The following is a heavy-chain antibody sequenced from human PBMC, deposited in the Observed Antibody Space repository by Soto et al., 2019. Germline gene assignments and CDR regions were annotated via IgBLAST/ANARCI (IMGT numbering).Heavy chain of an antibody. Sequence: EVQLVESGGGLVQPGGSLRLSCAASGFTFSRYWMSWVRQAPGKGLEWVANIKQDGSEKYYVDSVKGRLTISRDNAKNSLCLQMNSLRAEDTAVYYCARTYYYDSSGYLMYNWFGPWGQGTLVTVSS. CDR1: GFTFSRYW. D-gene: IGHD3-22*01. V-gene: IGHV3-7*01. J-gene: IGHJ5*02. CDR3: ARTYYYDSSGYLMYNWFGP. CDR2: IKQDGSEK.